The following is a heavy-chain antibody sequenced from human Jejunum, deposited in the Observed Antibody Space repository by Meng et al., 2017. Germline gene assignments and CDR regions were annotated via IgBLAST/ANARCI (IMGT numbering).Heavy chain of an antibody. J-gene: IGHJ4*02. CDR1: CDSVNSPDYY. V-gene: IGHV4-30-4*01. CDR2: IYYSGST. CDR3: ARSPYSGSALPFFDY. Sequence: QVQMQGPGPGLVKPSQTLHLTCTVSCDSVNSPDYYWSWIRQPPEKGLEWIGYIYYSGSTYYNPSLKSRVSISGDTSNKQFSLKLTSVTAADTAVYYCARSPYSGSALPFFDYWGQGSLVTVSS. D-gene: IGHD1-26*01.